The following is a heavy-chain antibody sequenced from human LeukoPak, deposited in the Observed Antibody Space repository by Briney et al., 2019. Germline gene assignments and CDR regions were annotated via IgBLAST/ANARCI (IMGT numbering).Heavy chain of an antibody. CDR1: GGSISSGSYY. CDR3: ARDPSIVVVPAAPFDY. V-gene: IGHV4-61*02. Sequence: PSETLSLTCTVSGGSISSGSYYWSWIRQPAGKGLEWIGRIYTSGSTNYNPSLKSRVTISVDTSKNQFSLKLSSVTAADTAVYYCARDPSIVVVPAAPFDYWGQGTLVTVSS. CDR2: IYTSGST. D-gene: IGHD2-2*01. J-gene: IGHJ4*02.